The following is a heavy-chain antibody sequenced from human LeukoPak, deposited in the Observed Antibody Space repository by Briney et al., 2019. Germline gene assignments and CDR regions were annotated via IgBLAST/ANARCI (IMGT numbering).Heavy chain of an antibody. CDR1: GGSKSSYY. CDR2: IYYSGTT. D-gene: IGHD2-2*01. V-gene: IGHV4-59*08. CDR3: ASTRTLDYYGMDV. Sequence: PSETLSLTCTVSGGSKSSYYWTWIRQPPGKGLEWIGYIYYSGTTAYNPSLKSRVTISVDTSKNQFSLKLSSVTAADTAVYYCASTRTLDYYGMDVWGQGTTVTVSS. J-gene: IGHJ6*02.